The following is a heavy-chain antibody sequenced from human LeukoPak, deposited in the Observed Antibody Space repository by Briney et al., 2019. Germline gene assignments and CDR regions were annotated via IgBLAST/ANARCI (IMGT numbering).Heavy chain of an antibody. V-gene: IGHV3-15*01. J-gene: IGHJ6*02. CDR3: ATGPFDYYGSASYLANGMDV. Sequence: GGSLRLSCAASGFTFSDAWMSWVRQAPGKGLEWVGRIKSKTDGGTTDYSAPVKGRLTISRDDSKTTLYLQMNSLKTEDTAVYYCATGPFDYYGSASYLANGMDVWGQGTTVTVSS. D-gene: IGHD3-10*01. CDR1: GFTFSDAW. CDR2: IKSKTDGGTT.